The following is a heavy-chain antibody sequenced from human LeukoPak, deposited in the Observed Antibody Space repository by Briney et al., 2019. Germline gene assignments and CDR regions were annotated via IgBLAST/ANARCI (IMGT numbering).Heavy chain of an antibody. Sequence: SETLSLTCTVSGGSISSNSYYWGWIRQPPGKGLEWIGSIYYSGSTYYNPSLKSRVTISVDTSKNQFSLKLSSVTAADTAVYYCARVEGVAAADIDYWGQGTLVTVSS. J-gene: IGHJ4*02. CDR2: IYYSGST. CDR3: ARVEGVAAADIDY. V-gene: IGHV4-39*07. D-gene: IGHD6-13*01. CDR1: GGSISSNSYY.